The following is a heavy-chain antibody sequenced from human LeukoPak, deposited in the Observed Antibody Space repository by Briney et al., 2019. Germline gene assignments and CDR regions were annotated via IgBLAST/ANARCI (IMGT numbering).Heavy chain of an antibody. CDR1: GGSFSGYY. D-gene: IGHD6-19*01. V-gene: IGHV4-34*01. CDR2: INHSGST. J-gene: IGHJ4*02. Sequence: SETLSLTCAVYGGSFSGYYWSWIRQPPGKGLEWIGEINHSGSTNYNPSLKSRVTISVDTSKNQFSLKLSSVTAADTAVYYCARRRYSSGWDNTRVFDYWGQGTLVTVSS. CDR3: ARRRYSSGWDNTRVFDY.